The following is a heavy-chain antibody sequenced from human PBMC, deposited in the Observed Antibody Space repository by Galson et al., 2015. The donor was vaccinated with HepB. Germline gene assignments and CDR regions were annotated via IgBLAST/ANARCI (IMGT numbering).Heavy chain of an antibody. V-gene: IGHV3-21*06. CDR3: AGGNSYGLFEF. CDR2: ISPTSDYI. J-gene: IGHJ4*02. CDR1: GLSLSNYQ. Sequence: SLRLSCAESGLSLSNYQMNWVRQAPGKGLEWVSSISPTSDYIYYADSAEGRFSISRDNAKNSLYLQMDSLRAEDTAVYYCAGGNSYGLFEFWGQGTLVTVSS. D-gene: IGHD5-18*01.